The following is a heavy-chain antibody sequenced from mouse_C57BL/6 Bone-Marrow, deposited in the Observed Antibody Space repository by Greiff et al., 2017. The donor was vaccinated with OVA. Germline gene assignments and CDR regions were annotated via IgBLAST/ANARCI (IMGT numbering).Heavy chain of an antibody. CDR2: INPYNGGT. Sequence: EVQLQQSGPVLVKPGASVKMSCQASGYTFTDYYMNWVKQSHGKSLEWIGVINPYNGGTSYNQKFKGKATLTVDKSSSTAYMELNSLTSEDSAVYYCARGYYGSFYYFDYWGQGTTLTVSS. CDR1: GYTFTDYY. CDR3: ARGYYGSFYYFDY. J-gene: IGHJ2*01. D-gene: IGHD1-1*01. V-gene: IGHV1-19*01.